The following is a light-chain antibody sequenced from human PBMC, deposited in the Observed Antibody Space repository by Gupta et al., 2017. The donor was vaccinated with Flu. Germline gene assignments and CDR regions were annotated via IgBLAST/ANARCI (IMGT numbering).Light chain of an antibody. CDR1: ASENKS. J-gene: IGLJ2*01. V-gene: IGLV3-1*01. CDR3: QAGDSITVV. Sequence: SPLQTARVTCNGGASENKSVCWDNQKPGHARMLVVYKAGKRPSGIHGRFSGYYSVDTATLTISVPPAKDEDDYYWQAGDSITVVFGGGTKLTVL. CDR2: KAG.